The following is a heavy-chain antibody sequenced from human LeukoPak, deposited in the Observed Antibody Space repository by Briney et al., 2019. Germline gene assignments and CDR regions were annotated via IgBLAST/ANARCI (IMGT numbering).Heavy chain of an antibody. Sequence: GGSLRLSCADSGFTFSDSAMHWVRQASGEGLQWPGGVRGKTNNYSTAYPASVKGRFNIFRDDSKSTAYLPMTRLKTADTAVYYCTRQFGELLAWGQGTLVTASS. CDR3: TRQFGELLA. CDR1: GFTFSDSA. J-gene: IGHJ4*02. V-gene: IGHV3-73*01. CDR2: VRGKTNNYST. D-gene: IGHD3-10*01.